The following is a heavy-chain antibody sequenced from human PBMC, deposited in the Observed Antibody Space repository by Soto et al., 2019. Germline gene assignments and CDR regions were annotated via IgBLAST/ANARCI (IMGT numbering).Heavy chain of an antibody. CDR2: IYYSGST. CDR3: ARDDRSGPWYYGMDV. CDR1: GGSISSGGYY. J-gene: IGHJ6*02. Sequence: QVQLQESGPGLVKPSQTLSLTCTVSGGSISSGGYYWSWIRQHPGKGLEWIGYIYYSGSTYYNPSLKSRVTRXXDXSXXQFSLQLSSVTAADTAVYYCARDDRSGPWYYGMDVWGQGTTVTVSS. V-gene: IGHV4-31*03. D-gene: IGHD3-22*01.